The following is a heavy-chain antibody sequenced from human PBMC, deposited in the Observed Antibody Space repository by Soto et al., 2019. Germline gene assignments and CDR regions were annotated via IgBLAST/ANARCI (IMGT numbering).Heavy chain of an antibody. J-gene: IGHJ6*02. Sequence: EASVKVSCKASGGTFSSYAISWVRQAPGQGLEWMGGIIPIFGTANYAQKFQGRVTITADESTSTAYMELSSLRSEDTAVYYCARGYWSRGGSFPSGVGYYYYYGMDVWGQGTTVTVSS. D-gene: IGHD2-15*01. CDR2: IIPIFGTA. CDR3: ARGYWSRGGSFPSGVGYYYYYGMDV. V-gene: IGHV1-69*13. CDR1: GGTFSSYA.